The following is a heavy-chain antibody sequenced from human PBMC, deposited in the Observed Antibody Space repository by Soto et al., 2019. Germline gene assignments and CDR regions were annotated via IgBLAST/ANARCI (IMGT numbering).Heavy chain of an antibody. D-gene: IGHD4-17*01. Sequence: SLRLSCAASGFSFGTYGMHWVRQAPGKGLEWLSSITASGGFTKYADSVKGRFTTSRDNPKNTLYLQMNSLRVEDTAVYYCAKDPNGDYIGAFDMWGQGIMVTVSS. CDR1: GFSFGTYG. CDR3: AKDPNGDYIGAFDM. CDR2: ITASGGFT. J-gene: IGHJ3*02. V-gene: IGHV3-23*01.